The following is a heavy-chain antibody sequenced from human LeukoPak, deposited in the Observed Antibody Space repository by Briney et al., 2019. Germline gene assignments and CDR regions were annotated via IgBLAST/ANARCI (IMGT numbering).Heavy chain of an antibody. D-gene: IGHD6-19*01. CDR3: ARTAVAGTDDAFDI. J-gene: IGHJ3*02. Sequence: ASVKVSCKASGYTFTGYYMYWVRQAPGQGLEWMGIINPSGGSTSYAQKFQGRVTMTRDTSTSTVYMELSSLRSEDTAVYYCARTAVAGTDDAFDIWGQGTMVTVYS. CDR1: GYTFTGYY. V-gene: IGHV1-46*01. CDR2: INPSGGST.